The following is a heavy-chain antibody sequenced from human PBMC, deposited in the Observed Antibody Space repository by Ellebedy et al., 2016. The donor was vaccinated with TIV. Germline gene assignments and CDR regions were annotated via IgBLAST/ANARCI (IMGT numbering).Heavy chain of an antibody. CDR2: ILPILGIT. CDR1: GRTFSSYA. Sequence: AASVKVSCKAGRTFSSYAISWVRQAPGQRLEWMGRILPILGITNYAQKFEGRVTMTADTSTTTVDMYLSSLRSEDTAVYYCARERDYGDYKGGDYGMDVWGQGTSVTVSS. D-gene: IGHD4-17*01. V-gene: IGHV1-69*04. J-gene: IGHJ6*02. CDR3: ARERDYGDYKGGDYGMDV.